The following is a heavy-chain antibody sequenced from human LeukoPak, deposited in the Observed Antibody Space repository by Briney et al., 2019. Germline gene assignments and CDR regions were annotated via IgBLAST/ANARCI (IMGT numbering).Heavy chain of an antibody. CDR3: ARVGDLRYGMDV. J-gene: IGHJ6*02. CDR1: GFTLSSYD. Sequence: GGSLRLSCAASGFTLSSYDMHWVRQATGKGLVWVSAIGTAGDTYYPGSVKGRFTISRENAKNSLYLQMNSLRAEDTAVYYCARVGDLRYGMDVWGQGTTVTVSS. V-gene: IGHV3-13*01. D-gene: IGHD3-10*01. CDR2: IGTAGDT.